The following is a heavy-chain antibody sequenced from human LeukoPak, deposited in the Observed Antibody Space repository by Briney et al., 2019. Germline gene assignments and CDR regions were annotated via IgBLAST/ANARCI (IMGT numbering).Heavy chain of an antibody. Sequence: PGGSLTLSCAASGFTFSSFSFNWVRQGTGKGLEWVSSINTVASYVYYADSVKGRFTISRDNAKNSLYLQMNILRAEDTGVYYCARLRRNSDKSGFYYYYDYWGQGTLVTVSS. V-gene: IGHV3-21*06. CDR2: INTVASYV. D-gene: IGHD3-22*01. CDR3: ARLRRNSDKSGFYYYYDY. J-gene: IGHJ4*02. CDR1: GFTFSSFS.